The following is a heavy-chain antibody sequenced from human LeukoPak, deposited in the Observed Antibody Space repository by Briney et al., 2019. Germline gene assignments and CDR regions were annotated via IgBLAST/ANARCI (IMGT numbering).Heavy chain of an antibody. CDR3: ARRTIDSSGYYYVDY. J-gene: IGHJ4*02. V-gene: IGHV5-51*01. D-gene: IGHD3-22*01. CDR1: GYSFTSYW. CDR2: IYPGDSDT. Sequence: GESLKISCKGSGYSFTSYWIGWVRQMPGKGLEWMGIIYPGDSDTRYSPSFQGQVTISADKSISTAYLQWSSLKASDTAMYYCARRTIDSSGYYYVDYWGQGTLVTVSS.